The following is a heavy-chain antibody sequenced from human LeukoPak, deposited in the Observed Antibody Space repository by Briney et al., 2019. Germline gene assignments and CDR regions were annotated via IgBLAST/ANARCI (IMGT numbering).Heavy chain of an antibody. CDR2: INPSGGNT. CDR3: ARGQYYYYMDV. J-gene: IGHJ6*03. V-gene: IGHV1-46*01. Sequence: ASVKVSCKTSGNSFTIYYMHWVRQAPGQGLEWMGIINPSGGNTTYAQRFQGRLTMTRDTSTSTVYMELSSLRSEDTAVYYCARGQYYYYMDVWGKGTTVTVSS. CDR1: GNSFTIYY.